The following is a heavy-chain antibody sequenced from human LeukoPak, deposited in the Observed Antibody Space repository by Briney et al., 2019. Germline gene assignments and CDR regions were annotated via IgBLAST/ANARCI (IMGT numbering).Heavy chain of an antibody. Sequence: SQTLSLTCTVPGGSISSGSYYWSWIRQPAGKGLEWIGRIYTSGSTNYNPSRKSRVTISVDTSKNQFSLKLSSVTAADTAVYYCARETYDSSGRPFYNWFDPWGQGTLVTVSS. CDR1: GGSISSGSYY. J-gene: IGHJ5*02. CDR2: IYTSGST. D-gene: IGHD3-22*01. V-gene: IGHV4-61*02. CDR3: ARETYDSSGRPFYNWFDP.